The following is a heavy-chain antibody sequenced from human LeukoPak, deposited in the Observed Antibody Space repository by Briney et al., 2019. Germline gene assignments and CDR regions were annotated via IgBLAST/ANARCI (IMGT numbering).Heavy chain of an antibody. D-gene: IGHD2-2*01. J-gene: IGHJ5*02. CDR1: GGSFSGYY. CDR2: INHSGST. V-gene: IGHV4-34*01. Sequence: PSETLSLTCAVYGGSFSGYYWSWIRQPPGKGLEGMGEINHSGSTNYNPSLKSRVTISVDTSKNQFSLKLSSVTAADTAVYYCARGNRPYCSSTSCYRSNWFDPWGQGTLVTVSS. CDR3: ARGNRPYCSSTSCYRSNWFDP.